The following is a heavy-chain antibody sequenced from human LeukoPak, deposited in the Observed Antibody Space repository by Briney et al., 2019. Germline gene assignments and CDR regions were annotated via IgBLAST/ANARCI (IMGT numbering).Heavy chain of an antibody. Sequence: ASVKVSCKASGYTFTTYAMNWVRQAPGQGLEWMGWINTNTGNSTYAQGFTGRFVFSLDTSVSTAYLQITSLKAEDTAVYYCARDPLRYLDWVENNAFDFWGQGTAVTVSS. D-gene: IGHD3-9*01. V-gene: IGHV7-4-1*02. CDR3: ARDPLRYLDWVENNAFDF. CDR1: GYTFTTYA. J-gene: IGHJ3*01. CDR2: INTNTGNS.